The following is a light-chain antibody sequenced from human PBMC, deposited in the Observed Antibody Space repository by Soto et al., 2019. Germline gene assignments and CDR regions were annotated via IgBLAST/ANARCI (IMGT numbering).Light chain of an antibody. CDR1: QSITTGY. Sequence: VLSPSPGTVSFSPRERATLSCRASQSITTGYFAWYQQKPGQAPRLLMYGVSTRATGIPDRFSGSGSGTDFTLTISRLEPEDFAVYYCQQHGISHITFGQGTRLEI. V-gene: IGKV3-20*01. J-gene: IGKJ5*01. CDR3: QQHGISHIT. CDR2: GVS.